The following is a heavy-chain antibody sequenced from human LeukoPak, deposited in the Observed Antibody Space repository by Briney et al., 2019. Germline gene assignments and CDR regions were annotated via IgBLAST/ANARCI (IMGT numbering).Heavy chain of an antibody. CDR3: ARAPTIVGDEGWFDP. V-gene: IGHV1-2*02. CDR2: INPNSGGT. Sequence: ASVKVSCKASGYTFTGYYVHWVRQAPGQGLEWMGWINPNSGGTNYAQKFQGRVTMTRDTSISTAYIELSRLRSDDTAVYYCARAPTIVGDEGWFDPWGQGTLVTVSS. CDR1: GYTFTGYY. J-gene: IGHJ5*02. D-gene: IGHD3-22*01.